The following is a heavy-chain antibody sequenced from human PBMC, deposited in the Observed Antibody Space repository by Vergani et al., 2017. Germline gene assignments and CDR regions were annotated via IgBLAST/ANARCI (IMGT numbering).Heavy chain of an antibody. CDR3: ARAPIGSTSFGVVIILFAFDI. CDR1: GGSISSGGYY. V-gene: IGHV4-31*11. D-gene: IGHD3-3*01. Sequence: QVQLQESGPGLVKPSQTLSLTCAVSGGSISSGGYYWSWIRQHPGEGLEWIGYIYYSGSTYYNPSLKSRVTISVDTSKNQFSLKLSSVTAADTAVYYCARAPIGSTSFGVVIILFAFDIWGQGTMATVSS. J-gene: IGHJ3*02. CDR2: IYYSGST.